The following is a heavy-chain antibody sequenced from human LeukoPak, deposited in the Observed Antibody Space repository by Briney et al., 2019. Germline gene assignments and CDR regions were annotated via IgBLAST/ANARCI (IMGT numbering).Heavy chain of an antibody. CDR2: IYHSGST. CDR1: GDSIHSTGYY. J-gene: IGHJ4*02. CDR3: ARFRSSGSLQADY. Sequence: AETLSLTRSVSGDSIHSTGYYWSWIRQPPGKGLEWIGYIYHSGSTQYNPSLRGRVTISIDTSKNQFSLKLSSVTAADTAFYYCARFRSSGSLQADYWGQGNLVTVSS. D-gene: IGHD1-26*01. V-gene: IGHV4-30-2*01.